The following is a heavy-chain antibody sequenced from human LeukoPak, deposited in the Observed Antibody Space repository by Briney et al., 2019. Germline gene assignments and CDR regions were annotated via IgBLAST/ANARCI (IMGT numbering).Heavy chain of an antibody. CDR3: ARWGIAARLNYFDY. Sequence: SETLSLTCAVSGGSISSAVYSWSWIRQYPGKGLEWLGSMYYSGSTNYNPSLKSRVTISVDTSKNQFSLKLSSVTAADTAVYYCARWGIAARLNYFDYWGQGTLVTVSS. V-gene: IGHV4-61*08. D-gene: IGHD6-6*01. J-gene: IGHJ4*02. CDR1: GGSISSAVYS. CDR2: MYYSGST.